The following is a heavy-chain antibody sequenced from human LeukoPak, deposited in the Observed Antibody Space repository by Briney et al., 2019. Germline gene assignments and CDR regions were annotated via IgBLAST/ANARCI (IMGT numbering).Heavy chain of an antibody. CDR3: AAVDCSGGSCYPDY. V-gene: IGHV4-59*01. CDR1: GGSISSYY. D-gene: IGHD2-15*01. J-gene: IGHJ4*02. CDR2: IYYSGST. Sequence: SETLSLTCTVSGGSISSYYWSWIRQPPGKGLEWIGYIYYSGSTNYNPSLKSRVTISVDTSKNQFSLKLSSVTAADTAVCYCAAVDCSGGSCYPDYWGQGTLVTVSS.